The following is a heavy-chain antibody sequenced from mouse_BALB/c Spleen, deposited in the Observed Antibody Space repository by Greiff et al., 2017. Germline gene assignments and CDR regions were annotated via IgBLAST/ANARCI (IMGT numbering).Heavy chain of an antibody. CDR2: IYPSDSYT. J-gene: IGHJ4*01. V-gene: IGHV1-69*02. CDR3: TRDYGYYAMDY. D-gene: IGHD1-1*02. Sequence: QVQLQQPGAELVRPGASVKLSCKASGYTFTSYWINWVKQRPGQGLEWIGNIYPSDSYTNYNQKFKDKATLTVDKSSSTAYMQLSSPTSEDSAVYYCTRDYGYYAMDYWGQGTSVTVSS. CDR1: GYTFTSYW.